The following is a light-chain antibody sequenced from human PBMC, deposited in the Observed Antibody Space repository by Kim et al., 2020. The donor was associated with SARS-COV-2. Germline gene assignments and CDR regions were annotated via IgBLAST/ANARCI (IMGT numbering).Light chain of an antibody. Sequence: SIEDRFTSTGQANQNIKNELGWYQQKQGKAPKRLIYTAFHLEGGVSSRCSGSGSGTEFTLTISSLQPEDVATYYCLQHYNYPRVTFGGGTKVDIK. CDR1: QNIKNE. J-gene: IGKJ4*01. CDR2: TAF. CDR3: LQHYNYPRVT. V-gene: IGKV1-17*01.